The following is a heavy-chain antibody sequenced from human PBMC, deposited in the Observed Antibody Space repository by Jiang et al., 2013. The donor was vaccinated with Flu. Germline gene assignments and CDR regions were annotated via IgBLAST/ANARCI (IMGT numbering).Heavy chain of an antibody. CDR3: ATERDTFAELDS. J-gene: IGHJ4*02. V-gene: IGHV3-30-3*01. CDR2: ISHDGIKK. D-gene: IGHD2-21*02. Sequence: VQLVESGGGVVQPGRSLRLSCAASRLIFRNYALHWVRQAPGKGLEWVAFISHDGIKKYYGDSVKGRFTISRDNSKNTLSLQMDSLTAEDTAIYYCATERDTFAELDSWGQGTLVTASS. CDR1: RLIFRNYA.